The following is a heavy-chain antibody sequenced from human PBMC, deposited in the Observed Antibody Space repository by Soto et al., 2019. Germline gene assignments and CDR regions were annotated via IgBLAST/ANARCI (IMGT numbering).Heavy chain of an antibody. V-gene: IGHV1-46*01. CDR1: GYTFTSYY. J-gene: IGHJ6*02. CDR2: INPSGGST. Sequence: EASVKVSCKASGYTFTSYYMHWVRQAPGQGLEWMGIINPSGGSTSYAQKFQGRVTMTRDTSTSTVYMELSSLRSEDTAVYYCAREQTSTYDILTDYYYGMDVWGQGTTVTVSS. CDR3: AREQTSTYDILTDYYYGMDV. D-gene: IGHD3-9*01.